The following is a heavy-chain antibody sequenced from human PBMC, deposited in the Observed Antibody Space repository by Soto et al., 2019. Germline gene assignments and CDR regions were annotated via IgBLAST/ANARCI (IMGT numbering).Heavy chain of an antibody. CDR1: GYTFTSYD. J-gene: IGHJ5*02. V-gene: IGHV1-8*01. Sequence: QVQLVQYGAEVKKPGASVKVSCEASGYTFTSYDINWVRQATGQGLEWMGWMNPNSGNTGYAQRFQGRVTMTRNTSMSTAYMELRSLRSEDTAVYYCARSTNVYGARPWGQGPLVTVSS. CDR3: ARSTNVYGARP. D-gene: IGHD4-17*01. CDR2: MNPNSGNT.